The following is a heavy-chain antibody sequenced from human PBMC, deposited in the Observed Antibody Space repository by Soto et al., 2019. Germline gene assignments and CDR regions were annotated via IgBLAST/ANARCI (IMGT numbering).Heavy chain of an antibody. V-gene: IGHV4-34*01. J-gene: IGHJ4*02. Sequence: PSETLSLTCAVYGGSFSGYYWSWIRQPPGKGLEWIGEINHSGSTNYNPSLKSRVTISVDTSKNQFSLKLSSVTAADTAVYYCARGYIGYCSGGSCYPFVDYWGQGTLVTVSS. CDR1: GGSFSGYY. D-gene: IGHD2-15*01. CDR2: INHSGST. CDR3: ARGYIGYCSGGSCYPFVDY.